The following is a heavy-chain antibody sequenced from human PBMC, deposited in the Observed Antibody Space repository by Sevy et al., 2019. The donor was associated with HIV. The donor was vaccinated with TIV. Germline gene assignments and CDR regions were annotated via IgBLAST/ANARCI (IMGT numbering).Heavy chain of an antibody. J-gene: IGHJ4*02. D-gene: IGHD3-16*01. V-gene: IGHV3-21*01. CDR1: GFTFTSYS. Sequence: GGSLRLSCEASGFTFTSYSMNWVRQAPGKGLEWVSSISSYSYISYADSVKGRFTVSRDNAKSSLYLQMSSLRAEDMAVYYCARDGGNYFDYWGQGTLVTVSS. CDR2: ISSYSYI. CDR3: ARDGGNYFDY.